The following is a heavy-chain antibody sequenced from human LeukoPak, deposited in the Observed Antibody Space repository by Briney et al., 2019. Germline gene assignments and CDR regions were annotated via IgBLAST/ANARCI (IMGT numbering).Heavy chain of an antibody. Sequence: SETLSLTCAVYGGSFSGYYWSWIRQPPGKGLEWIGEIDHSGSTNYSPSLKSRVTISVDTSKNQFSLKLSSVTAADTAVYYCARGTSHPRITIFGVVTPFDYWGQGTLVTVSS. CDR1: GGSFSGYY. CDR2: IDHSGST. D-gene: IGHD3-3*01. J-gene: IGHJ4*02. CDR3: ARGTSHPRITIFGVVTPFDY. V-gene: IGHV4-34*01.